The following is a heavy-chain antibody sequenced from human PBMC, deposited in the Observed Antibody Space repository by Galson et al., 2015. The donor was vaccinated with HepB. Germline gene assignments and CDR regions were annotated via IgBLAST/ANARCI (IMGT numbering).Heavy chain of an antibody. D-gene: IGHD6-19*01. Sequence: SLRLSCAASGFTFNSYVVGWVRQAPGKGLEWVSSISASGRVTYYADSVKGRFTISRDNSTNTLHLQTNSLRAEDAAVYYCAKKWGSERGVAGSLDWGQGTLVTVSS. CDR2: ISASGRVT. CDR1: GFTFNSYV. J-gene: IGHJ4*02. CDR3: AKKWGSERGVAGSLD. V-gene: IGHV3-23*01.